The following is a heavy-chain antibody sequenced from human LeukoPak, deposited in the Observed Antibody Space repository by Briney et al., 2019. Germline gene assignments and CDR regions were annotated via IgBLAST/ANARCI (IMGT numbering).Heavy chain of an antibody. CDR1: GYTFTSYY. CDR2: INPSGGST. Sequence: ASVKVSCKASGYTFTSYYMHWVRQAPGQGLEWMGIINPSGGSTSYAQKFQGRVTMTRDTSTSTVYMELSSLRSEDTAVYYCARGLGYSYAHDLYGMDVWGQGTTVTVSS. D-gene: IGHD5-18*01. V-gene: IGHV1-46*01. J-gene: IGHJ6*02. CDR3: ARGLGYSYAHDLYGMDV.